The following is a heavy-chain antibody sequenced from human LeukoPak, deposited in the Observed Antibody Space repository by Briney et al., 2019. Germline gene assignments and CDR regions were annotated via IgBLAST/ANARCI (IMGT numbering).Heavy chain of an antibody. Sequence: CAGQAKRKGLEWVTNIKEDGSEKNYEDSVEGRFTISRDNARNSLYLQMNSLRAEDTAVYYCARRGWQFDSWGQGTLVAVSS. J-gene: IGHJ4*02. D-gene: IGHD2-15*01. CDR3: ARRGWQFDS. CDR2: IKEDGSEK. V-gene: IGHV3-7*01.